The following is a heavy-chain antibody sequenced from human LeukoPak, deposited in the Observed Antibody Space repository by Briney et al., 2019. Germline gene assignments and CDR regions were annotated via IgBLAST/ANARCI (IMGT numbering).Heavy chain of an antibody. CDR1: GGSFSGYY. D-gene: IGHD3-22*01. Sequence: PSETLSLTCAVYGGSFSGYYWSWIRQPPGKGLEWIGEINHSGSTNYNPSLKSRVTISVDTSKNQFSLKLSSVTAADTAVYYCASLSDSSGYYLLYWGQGTLVTVSS. V-gene: IGHV4-34*01. CDR3: ASLSDSSGYYLLY. J-gene: IGHJ4*02. CDR2: INHSGST.